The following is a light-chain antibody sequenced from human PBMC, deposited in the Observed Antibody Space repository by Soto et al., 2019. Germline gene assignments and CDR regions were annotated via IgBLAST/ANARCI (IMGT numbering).Light chain of an antibody. CDR3: QQYVYSPLT. CDR1: QSVMSNH. CDR2: GAT. V-gene: IGKV3-20*01. Sequence: EIVLTQSPGTLSLSPGERATLSCRASQSVMSNHCTWFQPKRGQARRLLIYGATIRATGLPDRFSGSGSGTDFTLTISRLESEDFAVYYCQQYVYSPLTFGLGTKLEIK. J-gene: IGKJ2*01.